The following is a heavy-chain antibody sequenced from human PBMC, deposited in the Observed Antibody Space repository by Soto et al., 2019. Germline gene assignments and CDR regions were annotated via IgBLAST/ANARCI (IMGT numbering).Heavy chain of an antibody. J-gene: IGHJ6*02. CDR2: ISSNGGRT. CDR1: GFTFGNYF. Sequence: EVQLLESGGGLVQPGESLRLSCAASGFTFGNYFMNWVRQAPGKGLEWVSVISSNGGRTHYADSVRGRFTISRDNSRNTLYLQMSSLRAEDTALYYCAKDLHWYGMDVWGQGTTVTVSS. CDR3: AKDLHWYGMDV. D-gene: IGHD1-1*01. V-gene: IGHV3-23*01.